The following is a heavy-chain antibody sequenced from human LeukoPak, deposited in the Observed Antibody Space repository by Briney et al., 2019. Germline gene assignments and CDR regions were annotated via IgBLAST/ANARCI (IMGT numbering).Heavy chain of an antibody. J-gene: IGHJ4*02. CDR3: TSPYGDYGPY. CDR2: IRSKAYGGTT. CDR1: GFTFSSYW. V-gene: IGHV3-49*04. D-gene: IGHD4-17*01. Sequence: GGSLRLSCAASGFTFSSYWMSWVRQAPGKGLEWVGFIRSKAYGGTTEYAAPVKGRFTISRDDSKSIAYLQMNSLKTEDTAVYYCTSPYGDYGPYWGQGTLVTVSS.